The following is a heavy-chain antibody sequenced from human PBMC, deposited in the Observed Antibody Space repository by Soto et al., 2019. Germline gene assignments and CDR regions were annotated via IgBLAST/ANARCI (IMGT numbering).Heavy chain of an antibody. Sequence: QVQLVESGGGVVQPGGSLRLSCVASGFTFSSFSLHWVRQAPGKGLEWLALISYDGSSKYNADSVKGRFTISRENSNNTLCFQLSSLRPEDTAVYYCARTTAVAGTPEFDYWGQGALVTVSS. J-gene: IGHJ4*02. CDR1: GFTFSSFS. CDR2: ISYDGSSK. D-gene: IGHD6-19*01. V-gene: IGHV3-30-3*01. CDR3: ARTTAVAGTPEFDY.